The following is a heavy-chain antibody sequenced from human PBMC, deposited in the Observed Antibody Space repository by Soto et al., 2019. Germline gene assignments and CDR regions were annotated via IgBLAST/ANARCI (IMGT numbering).Heavy chain of an antibody. D-gene: IGHD1-26*01. J-gene: IGHJ6*02. CDR1: GGSISSSSYY. V-gene: IGHV4-39*01. Sequence: LSLTCTVSGGSISSSSYYWGWVRQPPGKGLEWIGHIYYTGNTYYNPSLKSRVTISVDTSKNQFSLKLSSVTAADTAVYYCARRETTSGYGMDVWGQGTTVTVSS. CDR2: IYYTGNT. CDR3: ARRETTSGYGMDV.